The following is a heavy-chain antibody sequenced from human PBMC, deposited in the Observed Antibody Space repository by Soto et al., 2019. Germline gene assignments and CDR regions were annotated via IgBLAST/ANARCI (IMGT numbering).Heavy chain of an antibody. CDR2: IDWDNDK. V-gene: IGHV2-70*11. CDR3: ARIRLPGYDSTWIDY. CDR1: GFSLTTTEVA. J-gene: IGHJ4*02. D-gene: IGHD2-2*01. Sequence: SGPTLVNPTQSLTLTCSFSGFSLTTTEVAVGWIRQPPGKALEWLARIDWDNDKYYSASLKTRLTISRDTSKNQVVLTMTDMDPEDTATYYCARIRLPGYDSTWIDYWGQGALVTVSS.